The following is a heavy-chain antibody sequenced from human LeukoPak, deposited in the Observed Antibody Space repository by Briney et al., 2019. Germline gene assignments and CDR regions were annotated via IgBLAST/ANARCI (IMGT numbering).Heavy chain of an antibody. V-gene: IGHV4-30-2*01. CDR3: ARGNGRMGSYYKGYYYGMDV. CDR1: GGSISSGGYS. D-gene: IGHD3-10*01. J-gene: IGHJ6*04. CDR2: IYHSGST. Sequence: PSQTLSLTCAVSGGSISSGGYSWSWIRQPPGKGLEWIGYIYHSGSTYYNPSLKSRVTISVDRSKNQFSLKLSSVTAADTAVYYCARGNGRMGSYYKGYYYGMDVWGKGTTVTVSS.